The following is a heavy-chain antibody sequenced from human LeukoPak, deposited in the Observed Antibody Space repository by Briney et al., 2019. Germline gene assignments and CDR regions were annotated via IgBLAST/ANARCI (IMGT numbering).Heavy chain of an antibody. Sequence: SETLSLTCTVSGGSISSSSYSWGWIRQPPGKGLEWIGSIYYSGSTYYNPSLKSRVTISVDTSKNQFSLKLSSVTAADTAVYYCASLAFTMVRGVITDYWGQGTLVTVSS. CDR2: IYYSGST. CDR3: ASLAFTMVRGVITDY. D-gene: IGHD3-10*01. J-gene: IGHJ4*02. V-gene: IGHV4-39*01. CDR1: GGSISSSSYS.